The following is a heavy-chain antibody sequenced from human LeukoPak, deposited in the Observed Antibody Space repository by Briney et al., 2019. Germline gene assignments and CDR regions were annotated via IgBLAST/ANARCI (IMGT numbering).Heavy chain of an antibody. D-gene: IGHD6-19*01. CDR2: ISYDGSNK. CDR3: ARDLIRWLGTNWFDP. Sequence: GGSLRLSCAASGFTFSSYAMHWVRQAPGKGLGWVAVISYDGSNKYYADSVKGRFTISRDNSKNTLYLQMNSLRAEDTAVYYCARDLIRWLGTNWFDPWGQGTLVTVSS. CDR1: GFTFSSYA. V-gene: IGHV3-30-3*01. J-gene: IGHJ5*02.